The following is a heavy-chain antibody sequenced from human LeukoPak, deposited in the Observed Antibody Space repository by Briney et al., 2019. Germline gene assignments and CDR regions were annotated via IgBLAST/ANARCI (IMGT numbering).Heavy chain of an antibody. CDR1: GFTFSGYW. V-gene: IGHV3-7*01. CDR2: INQDGSII. J-gene: IGHJ4*02. Sequence: GGSLRLSCAASGFTFSGYWMSWVRQAPGKVLEWVANINQDGSIIHYVDSAKGRFTISRDNAKNSLYLQMNYLRAEDTALYYCATSDDSSGSDWGQGTLVTVSS. CDR3: ATSDDSSGSD. D-gene: IGHD3-22*01.